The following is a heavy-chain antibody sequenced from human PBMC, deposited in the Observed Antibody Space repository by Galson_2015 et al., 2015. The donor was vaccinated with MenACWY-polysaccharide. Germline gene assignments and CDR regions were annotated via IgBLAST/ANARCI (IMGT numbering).Heavy chain of an antibody. D-gene: IGHD3-10*01. CDR2: IRQDGSEK. J-gene: IGHJ5*02. V-gene: IGHV3-7*01. CDR1: GFTFSHYG. CDR3: IYRDNPYGSGSGRFDP. Sequence: SLRLSCAASGFTFSHYGMHWVRQAPGKGLEWVANIRQDGSEKYYVDSVKGRFTISRDNAKNLLYLQLNSLRAEDTAIYYCIYRDNPYGSGSGRFDPWAQGTRVTVSS.